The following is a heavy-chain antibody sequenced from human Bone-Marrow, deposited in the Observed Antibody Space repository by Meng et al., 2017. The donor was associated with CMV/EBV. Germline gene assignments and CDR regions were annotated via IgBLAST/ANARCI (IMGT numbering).Heavy chain of an antibody. CDR3: ATGTDV. V-gene: IGHV3-9*01. D-gene: IGHD1-14*01. CDR1: GFTFDDYA. CDR2: ISWNSGSI. J-gene: IGHJ6*02. Sequence: GGSLRLSCAASGFTFDDYAMHWVRQAPGKGLEWVSSISWNSGSIGYADSVKGRFTISRDNAKNSLYLQMNSLRAEDTAVYYCATGTDVWGQGTTVTVSS.